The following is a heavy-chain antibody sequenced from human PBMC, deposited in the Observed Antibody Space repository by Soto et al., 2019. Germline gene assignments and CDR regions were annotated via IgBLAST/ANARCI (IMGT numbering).Heavy chain of an antibody. CDR3: ARSSKYYDILTGKEPYYFDY. J-gene: IGHJ4*02. CDR2: ISSSSSTI. D-gene: IGHD3-9*01. V-gene: IGHV3-48*02. Sequence: GGSLRLSCAASGFTLSSYSMNWVRQAPGKGLEWVSYISSSSSTIYYADSVKGRFTISRDNAKNSLYLQMNSLRDEDTAVYYCARSSKYYDILTGKEPYYFDYWGQGTLVTVSS. CDR1: GFTLSSYS.